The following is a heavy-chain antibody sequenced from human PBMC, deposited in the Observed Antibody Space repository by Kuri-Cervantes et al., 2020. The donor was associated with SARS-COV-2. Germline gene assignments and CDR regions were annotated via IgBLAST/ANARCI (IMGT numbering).Heavy chain of an antibody. J-gene: IGHJ6*02. CDR1: GFTFSSYG. CDR2: ISYDGSNK. Sequence: GESLKISCAASGFTFSSYGMHWVRQAPGKGLEWVAVISYDGSNKYYADSVKGRFTISRDNSKNTLYLQMNSLRAEDTAVYYCAKDSLLWFGETYHYYYGMDVWGQGTTVTVSS. CDR3: AKDSLLWFGETYHYYYGMDV. V-gene: IGHV3-30*18. D-gene: IGHD3-10*01.